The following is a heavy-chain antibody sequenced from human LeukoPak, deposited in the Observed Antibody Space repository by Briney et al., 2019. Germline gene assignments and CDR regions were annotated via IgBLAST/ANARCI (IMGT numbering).Heavy chain of an antibody. CDR2: ISTNGDVI. CDR3: AGSYGYTMHYYYYYYMDV. D-gene: IGHD5-18*01. V-gene: IGHV3-48*03. Sequence: GGSLRLSCVATGFTFTDYEMNWVRQAPGKGMEWVAHISTNGDVINYANSVKGRFTISRDNAKNSVYLQMNSLRADDTALYYCAGSYGYTMHYYYYYYMDVWGKGTTVTVSS. J-gene: IGHJ6*03. CDR1: GFTFTDYE.